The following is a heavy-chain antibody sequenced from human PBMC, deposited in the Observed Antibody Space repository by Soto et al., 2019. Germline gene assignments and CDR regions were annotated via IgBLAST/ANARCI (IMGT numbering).Heavy chain of an antibody. CDR3: ARGDYDDSSGPFSDAFDV. J-gene: IGHJ3*01. V-gene: IGHV4-31*03. CDR2: IYYSGST. D-gene: IGHD3-22*01. CDR1: GGSISSSRYY. Sequence: SETLSLTCTVSGGSISSSRYYWSWIRQHPGKGLEWIGYIYYSGSTYYNPSLKSRVTISVDTSKNQFSLKLTSVTAADTAVYYCARGDYDDSSGPFSDAFDVWGQGTMVTVSS.